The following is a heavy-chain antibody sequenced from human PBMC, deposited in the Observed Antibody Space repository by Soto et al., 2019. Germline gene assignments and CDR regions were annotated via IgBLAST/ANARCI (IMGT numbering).Heavy chain of an antibody. D-gene: IGHD6-6*01. CDR2: IYYSGST. Sequence: QVQLQESGPGLVKPSQTLSLTCTVSGGSISSGGYYWSWIRQHPGKGLEWIGYIYYSGSTYYNPSLKSRVTISVDTSKNQFSLKLSSVTAADTAVYYCARGGRFSSSSFWFDPWGQGTLVTVSS. V-gene: IGHV4-31*03. J-gene: IGHJ5*02. CDR3: ARGGRFSSSSFWFDP. CDR1: GGSISSGGYY.